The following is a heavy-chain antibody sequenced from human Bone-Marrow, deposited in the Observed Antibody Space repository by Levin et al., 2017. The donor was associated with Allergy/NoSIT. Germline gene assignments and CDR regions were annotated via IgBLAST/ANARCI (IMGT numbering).Heavy chain of an antibody. CDR2: IGGANYTK. J-gene: IGHJ4*02. Sequence: PGGSLRLSCDASGFTFSSYGIIWVRQAPGKGLEWVSYIGGANYTKYYADSVKGRFTISRDNVKTSLYLQMNSLRGEDTAVYYCAREGSWSSTWLGNYYFDYWGQGTLVTVSS. CDR1: GFTFSSYG. CDR3: AREGSWSSTWLGNYYFDY. V-gene: IGHV3-48*01. D-gene: IGHD6-13*01.